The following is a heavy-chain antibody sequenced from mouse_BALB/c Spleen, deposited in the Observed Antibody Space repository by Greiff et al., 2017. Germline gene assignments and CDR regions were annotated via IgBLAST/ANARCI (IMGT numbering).Heavy chain of an antibody. CDR3: AREGFITTGYFDY. CDR2: INPGSGGT. Sequence: QVQLQQSGAELVRPGTSVKVSCKASGYAFTNYLIEWVKQRPGQGLEWIGVINPGSGGTNYNEKFKGKATLTADKSSSTAYMQLSSLTSDDSAVYFCAREGFITTGYFDYWGQGTTLTVSS. V-gene: IGHV1-54*01. J-gene: IGHJ2*01. D-gene: IGHD1-1*01. CDR1: GYAFTNYL.